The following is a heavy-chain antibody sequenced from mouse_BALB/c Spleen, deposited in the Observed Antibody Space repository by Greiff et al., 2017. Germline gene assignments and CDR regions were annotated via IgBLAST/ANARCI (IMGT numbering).Heavy chain of an antibody. CDR2: IYPGDGDT. Sequence: VKLMESGAELVRPGSSVKISCKASGYAFSSYWMNWVKQRPGQGLEWIGQIYPGDGDTNYNGKFKGKATLTADKSSSTAYMQLSSLTSEDSAVYFCAITTVVAPYYYAMDYWGQGTSVTVSS. V-gene: IGHV1-80*01. J-gene: IGHJ4*01. D-gene: IGHD1-1*01. CDR3: AITTVVAPYYYAMDY. CDR1: GYAFSSYW.